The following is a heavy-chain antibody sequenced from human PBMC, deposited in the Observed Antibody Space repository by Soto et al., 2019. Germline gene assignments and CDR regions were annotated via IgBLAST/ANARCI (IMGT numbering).Heavy chain of an antibody. D-gene: IGHD6-6*01. CDR1: SGSISSSGGDY. CDR2: IYYSGST. CDR3: ARAGHSSSTEGANWFDP. V-gene: IGHV4-31*03. Sequence: PSETLSLTCTVSSGSISSSGGDYWSWIRQHPGKGLEWIGYIYYSGSTYYNPSLKSRVTISVDTSNNQFSLKLSSVTAADTAVYYCARAGHSSSTEGANWFDPWGQGTLVTVSS. J-gene: IGHJ5*02.